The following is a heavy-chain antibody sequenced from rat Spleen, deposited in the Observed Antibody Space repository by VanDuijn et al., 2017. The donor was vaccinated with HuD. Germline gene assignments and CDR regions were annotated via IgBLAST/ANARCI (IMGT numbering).Heavy chain of an antibody. CDR1: GFSLSNYG. V-gene: IGHV2-13*01. J-gene: IGHJ2*01. CDR3: ARERPYYGYDPNSLFDY. CDR2: IWGDGST. D-gene: IGHD1-7*01. Sequence: QVQLKESGPGLVQPSQTLSLTCTVSGFSLSNYGVSWVRQPPGKGLEWMGGIWGDGSTNYNSAIKSRLSISRDTSKSQFFLKMNSLQTEDTAMYFCARERPYYGYDPNSLFDYWGQGVMVTVSS.